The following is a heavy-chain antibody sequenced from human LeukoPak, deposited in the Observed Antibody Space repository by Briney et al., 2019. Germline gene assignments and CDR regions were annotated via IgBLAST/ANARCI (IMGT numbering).Heavy chain of an antibody. CDR2: IIPIFGIA. CDR3: AREHDSSGYHSYYYGMDV. J-gene: IGHJ6*02. D-gene: IGHD3-22*01. CDR1: GGTFSSYA. Sequence: SVKVSCKASGGTFSSYAISWVRQAPGQGLEWMGRIIPIFGIANYAQKFQGRVTITADKSTSTAYLELSSLRSEDTAVYYCAREHDSSGYHSYYYGMDVWGQGTTVTVSS. V-gene: IGHV1-69*04.